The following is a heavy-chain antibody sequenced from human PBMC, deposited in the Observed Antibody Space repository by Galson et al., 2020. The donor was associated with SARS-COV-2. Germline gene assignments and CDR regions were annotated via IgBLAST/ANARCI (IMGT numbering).Heavy chain of an antibody. CDR1: GFTFSSYA. D-gene: IGHD3-10*01. J-gene: IGHJ4*02. Sequence: GGSLRLSCAASGFTFSSYAMSWVRQAPGKGLEWVSAISDSGAYTYYADSVKGRFTISRDNSRDTLYLQMTSLRAEDTAVYYCAKRSLPYYWGQGTLVTVSS. CDR2: ISDSGAYT. V-gene: IGHV3-23*01. CDR3: AKRSLPYY.